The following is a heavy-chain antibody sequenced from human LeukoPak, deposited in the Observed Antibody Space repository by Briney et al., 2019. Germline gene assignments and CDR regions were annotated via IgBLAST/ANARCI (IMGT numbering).Heavy chain of an antibody. CDR2: IIPTFGTA. D-gene: IGHD3-22*01. CDR1: GGTFSSYA. V-gene: IGHV1-69*13. J-gene: IGHJ4*02. Sequence: GASVKVSCKASGGTFSSYAISWVRQAPGQGLEWMGGIIPTFGTANYAQKFQGRVTITADESTSTAYMELSSLRSEDTAVYYCARASRKGYYDSSGYLGYWGQGTLVTVSS. CDR3: ARASRKGYYDSSGYLGY.